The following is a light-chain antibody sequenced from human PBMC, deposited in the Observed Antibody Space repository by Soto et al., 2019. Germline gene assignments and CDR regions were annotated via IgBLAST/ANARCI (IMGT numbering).Light chain of an antibody. J-gene: IGKJ1*01. Sequence: IVLTQAPGTLSLSPGERATLSCRASQSVSRYLTWYQQKPGQGPRVLIYGASSRATGIPDRFSGSGSGTDFTLTINRLEPEDFAVYYCQQYGSSPPTFGHGTKVEIK. CDR1: QSVSRY. V-gene: IGKV3-20*01. CDR3: QQYGSSPPT. CDR2: GAS.